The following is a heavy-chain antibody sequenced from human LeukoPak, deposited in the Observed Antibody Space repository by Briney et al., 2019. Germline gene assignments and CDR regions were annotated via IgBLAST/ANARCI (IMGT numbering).Heavy chain of an antibody. V-gene: IGHV3-23*01. J-gene: IGHJ3*02. CDR1: RFTFSSYA. Sequence: GGSLRLSCAASRFTFSSYAMSWVRQAPGKGLEWVAGISGSGGNTYYADSVKGRFTISRDNSKNTLYLQMNSLRAEDTALYFCAKGQVTQITGTHDAFDIWGQGTMVAVSS. CDR3: AKGQVTQITGTHDAFDI. CDR2: ISGSGGNT. D-gene: IGHD1-20*01.